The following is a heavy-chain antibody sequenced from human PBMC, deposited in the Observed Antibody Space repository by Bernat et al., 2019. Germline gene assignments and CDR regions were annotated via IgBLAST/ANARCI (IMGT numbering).Heavy chain of an antibody. CDR2: ISGDGGST. V-gene: IGHV3-43*02. Sequence: EVQLVESGGGVVQPGGSLRLSCAASGFTFDDYAMHWVRQAPGKGLEWVSLISGDGGSTYYADSVKGRFTISRDNSKNSLYLQMNSLRTEDTALYYCAKDGPPQDYYGSGSNFDYWGQGTLVTVSS. CDR1: GFTFDDYA. CDR3: AKDGPPQDYYGSGSNFDY. J-gene: IGHJ4*02. D-gene: IGHD3-10*01.